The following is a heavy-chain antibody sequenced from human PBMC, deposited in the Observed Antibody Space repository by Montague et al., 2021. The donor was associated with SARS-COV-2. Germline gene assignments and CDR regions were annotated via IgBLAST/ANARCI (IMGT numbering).Heavy chain of an antibody. V-gene: IGHV3-48*03. CDR1: GFNFGVYE. CDR3: APAVPVADDS. Sequence: SLRLSCAASGFNFGVYEMNWVRQTPGKGLEWVSYINGGSSVTYYADSVMGRFTISGDNAESSLYLQMNSLRAEDTAVYYCAPAVPVADDSWGQGTLVTVSS. D-gene: IGHD2-2*01. J-gene: IGHJ5*02. CDR2: INGGSSVT.